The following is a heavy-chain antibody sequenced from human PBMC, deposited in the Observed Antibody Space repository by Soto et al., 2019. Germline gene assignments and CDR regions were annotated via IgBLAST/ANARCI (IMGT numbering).Heavy chain of an antibody. CDR2: IYYSGST. D-gene: IGHD6-13*01. CDR3: ARSPYLAAAPDV. V-gene: IGHV4-59*12. CDR1: GGSISSYY. J-gene: IGHJ6*02. Sequence: PSETLSLTCTVSGGSISSYYWSWIRQPPGKGLEWIGYIYYSGSTNYNPSLKSRVTISVDKSKNQFSLKLSSVTAADTAVYYCARSPYLAAAPDVWGQGTTVTVSS.